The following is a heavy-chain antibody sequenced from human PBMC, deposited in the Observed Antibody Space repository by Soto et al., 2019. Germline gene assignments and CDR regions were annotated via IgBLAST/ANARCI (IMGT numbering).Heavy chain of an antibody. CDR2: IIPIFGTA. CDR3: ARDSNDGDYYGRDV. V-gene: IGHV1-69*12. Sequence: QVQLVQSGAEVKKPGSSVKVSCKASGGTFSSYAMSWVRQAPVQVIEWVGVIIPIFGTANYAQKFQARVTITADQSTSTAYMELSSMRSEDTAVYYCARDSNDGDYYGRDVWGHGTTVTVSS. CDR1: GGTFSSYA. J-gene: IGHJ6*02. D-gene: IGHD1-1*01.